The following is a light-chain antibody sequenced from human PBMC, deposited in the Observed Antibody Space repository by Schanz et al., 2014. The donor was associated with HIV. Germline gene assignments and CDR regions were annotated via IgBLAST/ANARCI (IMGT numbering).Light chain of an antibody. CDR2: QAS. CDR1: QTIGRL. J-gene: IGKJ1*01. V-gene: IGKV1-5*03. Sequence: IQMTQSPSTVSASVGDRVTITCRARQTIGRLLAWYQQKPGRAPKLLIYQASILETGVPSRFSGSGSGTSFTLTISSLQPDDFATYFCQQYKTEPWTFGQGTKVEVK. CDR3: QQYKTEPWT.